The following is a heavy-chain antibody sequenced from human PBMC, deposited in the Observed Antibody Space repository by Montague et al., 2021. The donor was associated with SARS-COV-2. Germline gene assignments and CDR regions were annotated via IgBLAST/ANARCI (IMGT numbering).Heavy chain of an antibody. V-gene: IGHV4-59*01. J-gene: IGHJ3*01. CDR2: TFYSGST. CDR1: GDSINNYY. Sequence: SQTLSLTCTVAGDSINNYYWSWIRQPPGKGLEWIGNTFYSGSTMYNPSLKSRVTISDDTSKNQFSLNLSSVTAADPAVYFCARLSGYNPFDVFDLWGPGTMVTVSS. D-gene: IGHD5-24*01. CDR3: ARLSGYNPFDVFDL.